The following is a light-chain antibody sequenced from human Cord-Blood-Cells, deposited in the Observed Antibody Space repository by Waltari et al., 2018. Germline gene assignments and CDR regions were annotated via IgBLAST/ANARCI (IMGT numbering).Light chain of an antibody. CDR3: QQSYSTPPGT. CDR1: QSISSY. J-gene: IGKJ4*01. V-gene: IGKV1-39*01. Sequence: DIQMTQSPSSLSASVGDRVTITCRASQSISSYLNWYQQKPGKAPKLLIYAASSLQSEVPSRFSGSGSGTDFSLTISSLQPEDFATYYCQQSYSTPPGTFGGGTKVEIK. CDR2: AAS.